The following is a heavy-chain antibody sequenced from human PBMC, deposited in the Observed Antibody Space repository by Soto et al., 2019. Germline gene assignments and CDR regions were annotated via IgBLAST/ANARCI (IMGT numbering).Heavy chain of an antibody. CDR3: ASLYFDWLLSPYYFDY. CDR2: IYSGGST. Sequence: EVQLVESGGGLVQPGGSLRLSCAASGFTVSSNYMSWVRQAPGKGLEWVSVIYSGGSTYYADSVKGRFTISRDNSKNTLYLQMNSLRAEDTAVYYCASLYFDWLLSPYYFDYWGQGTLVTVSS. D-gene: IGHD3-9*01. V-gene: IGHV3-66*01. CDR1: GFTVSSNY. J-gene: IGHJ4*02.